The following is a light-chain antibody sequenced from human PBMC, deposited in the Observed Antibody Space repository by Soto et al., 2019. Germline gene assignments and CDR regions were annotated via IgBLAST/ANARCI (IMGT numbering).Light chain of an antibody. J-gene: IGKJ4*01. CDR3: QPLSQYPLT. CDR1: QTVRNNY. CDR2: DAS. V-gene: IGKV3D-20*02. Sequence: EIVLTQSPATLSLSPGERATLSCRASQTVRNNYLAWYQQKPGQAPRLLIYDASSRATGIPDRFSGGGSGTDFTLTISRLEPEDFAEDYSQPLSQYPLTFGGGTKVDIK.